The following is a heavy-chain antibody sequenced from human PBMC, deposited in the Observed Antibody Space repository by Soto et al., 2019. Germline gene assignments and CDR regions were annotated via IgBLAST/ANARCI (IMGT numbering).Heavy chain of an antibody. J-gene: IGHJ4*02. CDR1: GGSISSYY. CDR2: IYNSGST. D-gene: IGHD4-17*01. V-gene: IGHV4-59*01. CDR3: AYGDSRGPFDS. Sequence: SETLSLTCTVSGGSISSYYWSWIRQPPGKGLEWIGYIYNSGSTNYNPSLKRRVTISVDTSKNQFSLKLSSVTAADTAVYYCAYGDSRGPFDSWGQGTLVTVSS.